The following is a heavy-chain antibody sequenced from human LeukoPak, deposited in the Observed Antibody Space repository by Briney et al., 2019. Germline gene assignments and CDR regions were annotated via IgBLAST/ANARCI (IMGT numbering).Heavy chain of an antibody. Sequence: GGSLRLSCAASGFTFSSYGMHWVRQAPGKGLEWVAVISYDGSNKYYADSVKGRFTISRDNSKKTLYLQMNSLRAEDTAVYYCASERGSSPPYYFDYWGQGPLVTVSS. V-gene: IGHV3-30*03. CDR2: ISYDGSNK. CDR1: GFTFSSYG. CDR3: ASERGSSPPYYFDY. J-gene: IGHJ4*02. D-gene: IGHD1-26*01.